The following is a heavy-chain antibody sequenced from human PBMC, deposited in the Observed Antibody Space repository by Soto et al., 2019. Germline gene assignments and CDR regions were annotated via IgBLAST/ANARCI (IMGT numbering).Heavy chain of an antibody. CDR1: GYTFTSYG. CDR3: ARVGGISSLFGELSNNSFDP. D-gene: IGHD3-10*02. J-gene: IGHJ5*02. Sequence: QVQLVQSGAEVKKPGASVQVSCKASGYTFTSYGISWVRQAPGQGLEWMGWISAYNGNTNYAQKLQGRVTMTTDTPTSTAYMELRSLRSDDTAVYYCARVGGISSLFGELSNNSFDPWGQGTLVTVSS. V-gene: IGHV1-18*01. CDR2: ISAYNGNT.